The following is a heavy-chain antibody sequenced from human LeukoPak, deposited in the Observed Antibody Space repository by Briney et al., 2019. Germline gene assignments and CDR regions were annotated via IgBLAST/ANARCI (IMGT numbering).Heavy chain of an antibody. CDR1: GGTFSSYA. Sequence: SVKVSCKASGGTFSSYAISWVRQAPGQGLEWMGRIIPILGIANYAQKFQGRVTITADKSTSTAYMKLSSLRSEDTAVYYCARDGDGSGSYYNNEEYFQHWGQGTLVTVSS. CDR3: ARDGDGSGSYYNNEEYFQH. CDR2: IIPILGIA. J-gene: IGHJ1*01. V-gene: IGHV1-69*04. D-gene: IGHD3-10*01.